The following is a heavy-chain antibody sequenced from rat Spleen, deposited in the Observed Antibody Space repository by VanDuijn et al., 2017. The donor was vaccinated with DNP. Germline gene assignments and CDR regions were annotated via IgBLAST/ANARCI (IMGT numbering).Heavy chain of an antibody. Sequence: QVQLQQSGAELARPGSSVKISCKASGYTLTSYYIGWIKQTTGQGLDYIGYINTGSGGTNYNAKFKGKATLTVDKSSSTAFMQLSSLTPDDSAVYYCASSWVGVRGIWFAFWGQGTLVTVSS. CDR2: INTGSGGT. CDR3: ASSWVGVRGIWFAF. J-gene: IGHJ3*01. V-gene: IGHV1-43*01. D-gene: IGHD4-3*01. CDR1: GYTLTSYY.